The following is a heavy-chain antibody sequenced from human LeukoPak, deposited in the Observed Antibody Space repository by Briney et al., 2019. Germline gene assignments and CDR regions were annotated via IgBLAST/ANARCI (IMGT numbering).Heavy chain of an antibody. CDR1: GFTVDDYG. D-gene: IGHD6-19*01. CDR2: INWNGGST. J-gene: IGHJ6*03. CDR3: ARASSSGWDFYLDV. V-gene: IGHV3-20*01. Sequence: PGGSLRLSCAAAGFTVDDYGMNWVRQIPGKGLEWVSGINWNGGSTVYAASVKGRFTISRDNAKNSLYLQLNSLRAADTALYHWARASSSGWDFYLDVWGKGTTATVSS.